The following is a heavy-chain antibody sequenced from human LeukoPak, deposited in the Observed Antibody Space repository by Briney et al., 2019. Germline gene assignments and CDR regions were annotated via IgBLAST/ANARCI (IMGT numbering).Heavy chain of an antibody. CDR1: GGTFSSYA. CDR3: ARGRIAVAGDLFDY. CDR2: IIPIFGTA. V-gene: IGHV1-69*13. Sequence: SVKVSCKASGGTFSSYAISWVRQAPGQGLEWMGGIIPIFGTANYAHKFQGRVTITADESTSTAYMELSSLRSEDTAVYYCARGRIAVAGDLFDYWGQGTLVTVSS. J-gene: IGHJ4*02. D-gene: IGHD6-19*01.